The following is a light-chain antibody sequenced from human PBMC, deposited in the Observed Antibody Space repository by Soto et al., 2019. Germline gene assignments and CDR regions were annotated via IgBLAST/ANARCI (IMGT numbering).Light chain of an antibody. CDR3: QQYGSSRT. Sequence: EIVLTQSPGTLSLSPGERATLSCRASQSISSKYLAWYQQKPGQAPRLLLYSASSRATGIADRFSGSGSGTDFTLTLSRLEPEDFAVYYCQQYGSSRTFGQGTKLEIK. CDR2: SAS. CDR1: QSISSKY. V-gene: IGKV3-20*01. J-gene: IGKJ1*01.